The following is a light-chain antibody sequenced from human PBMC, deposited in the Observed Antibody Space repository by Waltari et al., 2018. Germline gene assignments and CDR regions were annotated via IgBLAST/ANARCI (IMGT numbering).Light chain of an antibody. CDR1: SGSALTSHY. Sequence: HTVVTQEPSLSVSPGWTVTLTCGLTSGSALTSHYPSWYLQTPCHAPRTLIYNTDTRSSGVPDRFSGSILGSKAALTIAGAQADDESDYYCVLYMNGGIWVFGGGTKLTV. CDR3: VLYMNGGIWV. V-gene: IGLV8-61*01. CDR2: NTD. J-gene: IGLJ3*02.